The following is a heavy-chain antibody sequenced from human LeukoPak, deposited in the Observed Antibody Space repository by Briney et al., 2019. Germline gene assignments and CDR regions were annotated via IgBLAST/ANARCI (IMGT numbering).Heavy chain of an antibody. Sequence: ASVKVSCKASGYTFTGYYMHWVRQAPGQGLEWMGWINPNSGGTNYAQKFQGRVTMTRDTSISTAYMELSRLRSDDTAVYYCAREGIATAGHYYFDYWGQGTLVTVSS. CDR1: GYTFTGYY. V-gene: IGHV1-2*02. CDR3: AREGIATAGHYYFDY. CDR2: INPNSGGT. J-gene: IGHJ4*02. D-gene: IGHD6-13*01.